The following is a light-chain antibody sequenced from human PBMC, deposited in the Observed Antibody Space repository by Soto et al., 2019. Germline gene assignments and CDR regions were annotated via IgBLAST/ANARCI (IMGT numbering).Light chain of an antibody. CDR1: SSDVGGYNY. V-gene: IGLV2-14*01. CDR3: SSYTSSWN. J-gene: IGLJ1*01. CDR2: DVS. Sequence: QSALTQPASVSGSPGQSITISCTGTSSDVGGYNYVSWYQQHPGKAPKLMIYDVSNRPSGVSNRFSGSKSGNTASLTISGLQAEDEADYYCSSYTSSWNFGTVTKVTVL.